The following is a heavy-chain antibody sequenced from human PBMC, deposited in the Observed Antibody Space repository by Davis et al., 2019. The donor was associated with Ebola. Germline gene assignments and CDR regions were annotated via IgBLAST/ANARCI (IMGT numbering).Heavy chain of an antibody. J-gene: IGHJ4*02. CDR3: ARCGNFVYYFDY. V-gene: IGHV1-3*01. D-gene: IGHD4-23*01. CDR1: GYTFTSYA. CDR2: INAGNGNT. Sequence: AASVKVSCKASGYTFTSYAMHWVRQAPGQRLEWMGWINAGNGNTKYSQKFQGRVTITRDTSASTAYMELSSLRSEDTAVYYCARCGNFVYYFDYWGQGTLVTVSS.